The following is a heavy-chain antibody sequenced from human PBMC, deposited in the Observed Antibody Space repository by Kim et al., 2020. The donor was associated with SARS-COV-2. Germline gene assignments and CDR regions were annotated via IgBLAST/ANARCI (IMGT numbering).Heavy chain of an antibody. CDR3: ATILRYFDWLLWEYFQH. J-gene: IGHJ1*01. CDR2: IYYSGST. V-gene: IGHV4-39*01. CDR1: GGSISSSSYY. Sequence: SETLSLTCTVSGGSISSSSYYWGWIRQPPGKGLEWIGSIYYSGSTYYNPSLKSRVTISVDTSKNQFSLKLSSVTAADTAVYYCATILRYFDWLLWEYFQHWGQGTLVTVSS. D-gene: IGHD3-9*01.